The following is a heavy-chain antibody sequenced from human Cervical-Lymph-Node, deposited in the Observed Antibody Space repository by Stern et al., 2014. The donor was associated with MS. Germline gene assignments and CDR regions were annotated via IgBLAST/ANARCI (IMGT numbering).Heavy chain of an antibody. Sequence: VQLVESGGGVVQPGRSLRLSCAASGFTFSNYGMHWVRQAPGRGLERVAIVSYDGRREYYTASVKGRFPISRDNSRNTLYLQMNSLRAEDTAVYYCAKGPVMYPSDWYADYWGQGTLVTVSS. CDR3: AKGPVMYPSDWYADY. J-gene: IGHJ4*02. CDR1: GFTFSNYG. D-gene: IGHD6-19*01. CDR2: VSYDGRRE. V-gene: IGHV3-30*18.